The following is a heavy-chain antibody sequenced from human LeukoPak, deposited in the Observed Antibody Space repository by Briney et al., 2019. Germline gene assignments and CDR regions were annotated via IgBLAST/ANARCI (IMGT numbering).Heavy chain of an antibody. D-gene: IGHD2-15*01. Sequence: GASVKVACKVSGYTLTELSMHWVRQAPGKGLEWMGGFDPEDGETIYAQKFQGRVTMTTDTSTSTAYMELRSLRSDDTAVYYCARDCSGGSCYRGPFDIWGQGTMVTASS. CDR2: FDPEDGET. CDR1: GYTLTELS. V-gene: IGHV1-24*01. J-gene: IGHJ3*02. CDR3: ARDCSGGSCYRGPFDI.